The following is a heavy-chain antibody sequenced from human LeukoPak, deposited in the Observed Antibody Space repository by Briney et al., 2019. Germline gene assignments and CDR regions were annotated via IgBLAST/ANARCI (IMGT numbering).Heavy chain of an antibody. V-gene: IGHV3-74*01. CDR2: INSDGSST. CDR3: ARPTIYYDTSGGGFGP. Sequence: PGGSLRLSCAASGFTFNSNAMSWVRQAPGKGLVWVSRINSDGSSTTYADSVKGRFTISRDNAKNTLFLQMNSLRAEDTAVYYCARPTIYYDTSGGGFGPWGQGTLVTVSS. J-gene: IGHJ5*02. D-gene: IGHD3-22*01. CDR1: GFTFNSNA.